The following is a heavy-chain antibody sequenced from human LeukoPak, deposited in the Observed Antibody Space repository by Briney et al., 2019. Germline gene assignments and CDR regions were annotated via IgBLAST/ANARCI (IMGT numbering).Heavy chain of an antibody. CDR1: GVYISSGGYQ. CDR2: VPAGGSI. Sequence: SETLSLTCTVSGVYISSGGYQWGWSRQPAGKGLEWIKRVPAGGSINYHPSLKGRVTLSVHTSRTQFSLKVTSMTAADTAVYYCARDPVDGFGFYDYWGRGILVSVSS. J-gene: IGHJ4*02. D-gene: IGHD3-10*01. V-gene: IGHV4-61*02. CDR3: ARDPVDGFGFYDY.